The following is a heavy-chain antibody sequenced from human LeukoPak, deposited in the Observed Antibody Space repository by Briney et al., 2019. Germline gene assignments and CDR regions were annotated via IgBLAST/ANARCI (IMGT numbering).Heavy chain of an antibody. V-gene: IGHV1-69*04. CDR3: AREIRYYYYMDL. CDR2: IIPILGIA. J-gene: IGHJ6*03. Sequence: SVKLSCKASGGTFSSYTISWVRQAPGQGLEWMGRIIPILGIANYAQKFQGRVTVTADKSTSTAYMELRGLRSEDTAEYYCAREIRYYYYMDLWGKETTVTVSS. CDR1: GGTFSSYT.